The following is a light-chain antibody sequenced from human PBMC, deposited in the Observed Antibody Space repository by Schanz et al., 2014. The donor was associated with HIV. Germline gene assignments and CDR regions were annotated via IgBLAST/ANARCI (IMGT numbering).Light chain of an antibody. CDR3: AAWDESLNGRV. V-gene: IGLV1-40*01. J-gene: IGLJ3*02. CDR1: SSNIGADYD. CDR2: DNT. Sequence: QSLLAQPPSVSGAPGQRVTISCTGSSSNIGADYDVHWYQLLPGTAPRLLIFDNTNRASGVPARFSGSKSGTSASLAISRLQSEDEADYYCAAWDESLNGRVFGAGTKLTVL.